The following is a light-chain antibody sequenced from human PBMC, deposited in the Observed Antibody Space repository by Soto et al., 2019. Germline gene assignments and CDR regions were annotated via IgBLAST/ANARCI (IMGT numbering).Light chain of an antibody. V-gene: IGKV1-8*01. CDR1: QGISSY. CDR2: AAS. J-gene: IGKJ4*01. CDR3: QHYYSYWLT. Sequence: ASRMPQSTSSLSASSKDRVTITCRASQGISSYLAWYQQKPGKAPKLLIYAASTLQSGVPSRFSGSGSGTNFTLTISCLQSEDFATYYCQHYYSYWLTFGGGTKVDIK.